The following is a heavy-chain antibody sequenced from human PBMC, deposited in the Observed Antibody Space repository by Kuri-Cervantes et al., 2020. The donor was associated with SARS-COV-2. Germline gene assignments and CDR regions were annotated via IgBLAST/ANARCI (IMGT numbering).Heavy chain of an antibody. CDR2: IKQDGSEK. CDR1: GFTFSSYW. Sequence: LSLTCAASGFTFSSYWMSWVRQAPGKGLEWVANIKQDGSEKYYVDSVKGRFTISRDNAKNSLYLQMNSLRAEDTAVYYCARGSPILWFGELKGYLRSYYYYYGMDVWGQGTTVTVSS. CDR3: ARGSPILWFGELKGYLRSYYYYYGMDV. D-gene: IGHD3-10*01. V-gene: IGHV3-7*05. J-gene: IGHJ6*02.